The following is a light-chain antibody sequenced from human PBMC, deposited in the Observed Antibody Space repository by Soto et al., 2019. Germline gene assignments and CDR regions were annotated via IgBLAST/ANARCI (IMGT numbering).Light chain of an antibody. CDR2: DAS. CDR1: QNIRSS. CDR3: QHYNYWPYT. J-gene: IGKJ2*01. Sequence: EVVMTQSPASLSASPGERVTLSCRASQNIRSSLAWYQRKPGQAPRLLIYDASTRATGVPARFSGSGSGTDFTLTISSLQSEDFAVYYCQHYNYWPYTFGQGTKVDIK. V-gene: IGKV3-15*01.